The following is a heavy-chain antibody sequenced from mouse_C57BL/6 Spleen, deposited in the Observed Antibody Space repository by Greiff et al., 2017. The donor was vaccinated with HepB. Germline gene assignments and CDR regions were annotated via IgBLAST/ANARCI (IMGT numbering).Heavy chain of an antibody. D-gene: IGHD3-3*01. CDR2: ISDGGSYT. CDR1: GFTFSSYA. V-gene: IGHV5-4*03. J-gene: IGHJ4*01. CDR3: ASRGLHYAMDY. Sequence: EVMLVESGGGLVKPGGSLKLSCAASGFTFSSYAMSWVRQTPEKRLEWVATISDGGSYTYYPDNVKGRFTISRDNAKNNLYLQMSHLKSEDTAMYYCASRGLHYAMDYWGQGTSVTVSS.